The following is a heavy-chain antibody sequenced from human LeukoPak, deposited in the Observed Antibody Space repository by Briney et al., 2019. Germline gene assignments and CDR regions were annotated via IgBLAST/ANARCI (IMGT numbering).Heavy chain of an antibody. CDR3: ARDRYSSGYYYYYGMDV. Sequence: KSGGSLRLSCAASGLTFSSYSMNGVRQAPGKGLDWVSSISSSSSYIYYADSVKGRFTISRDNAKNSLYLQMNSLRAEDTAVYYCARDRYSSGYYYYYGMDVWGQGTTVTVSS. V-gene: IGHV3-21*01. CDR1: GLTFSSYS. J-gene: IGHJ6*02. D-gene: IGHD6-19*01. CDR2: ISSSSSYI.